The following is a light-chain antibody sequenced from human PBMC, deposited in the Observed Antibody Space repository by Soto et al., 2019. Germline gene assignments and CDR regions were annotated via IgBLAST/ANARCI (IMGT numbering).Light chain of an antibody. CDR3: QQYHNWPQT. CDR2: GAS. Sequence: EIVMTQSPATLSVSPGERVTLSCRASQSVSNNLAWYQQKPGQAPRLLIFGASTSAAVIPARFSGSGSGTQFTLTISSLQSADFAVYYCQQYHNWPQTFGQGTKVEIK. V-gene: IGKV3-15*01. CDR1: QSVSNN. J-gene: IGKJ1*01.